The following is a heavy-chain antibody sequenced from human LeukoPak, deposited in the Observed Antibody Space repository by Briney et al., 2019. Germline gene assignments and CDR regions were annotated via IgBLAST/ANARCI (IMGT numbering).Heavy chain of an antibody. CDR2: MNPNSGNT. Sequence: ASVKVSCKASGYTFTSYYMHWVRQATGQGLEWMGWMNPNSGNTGYAQKFQGRVTITRNTSISTAYMELSSLRSEDTAVYYCARGFIVVVPAAMNYYYYYMDVWGKGTTVTVSS. V-gene: IGHV1-8*03. CDR1: GYTFTSYY. J-gene: IGHJ6*03. CDR3: ARGFIVVVPAAMNYYYYYMDV. D-gene: IGHD2-2*01.